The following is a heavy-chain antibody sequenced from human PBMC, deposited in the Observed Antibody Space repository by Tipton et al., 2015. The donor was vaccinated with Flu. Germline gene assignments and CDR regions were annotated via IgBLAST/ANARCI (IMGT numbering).Heavy chain of an antibody. D-gene: IGHD3-10*01. V-gene: IGHV4-4*07. J-gene: IGHJ4*02. CDR3: ARDRGFGAYTFDY. Sequence: TLSLTCTVSGGSLSSYYWSWIRQPAGKGLEWIGRIYTSGGTKFNPSLRGRLTMSVDASKKEFSLKLSSVTAADTAVYYCARDRGFGAYTFDYWGQGTLVTVAS. CDR1: GGSLSSYY. CDR2: IYTSGGT.